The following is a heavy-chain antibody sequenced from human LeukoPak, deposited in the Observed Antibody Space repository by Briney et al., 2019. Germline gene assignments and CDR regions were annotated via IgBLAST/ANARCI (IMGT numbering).Heavy chain of an antibody. CDR2: ISSSGSTI. D-gene: IGHD6-13*01. J-gene: IGHJ4*02. CDR3: ASHFIAAFDY. CDR1: GFTFSSYE. Sequence: GGSLRLSCAASGFTFSSYEMNWVRQAPGKGLEWVSYISSSGSTIYYADSVKGRFTISRDNAKNSLYLQMNSLGAEDTAVYYCASHFIAAFDYWGQGTLVTVSS. V-gene: IGHV3-48*03.